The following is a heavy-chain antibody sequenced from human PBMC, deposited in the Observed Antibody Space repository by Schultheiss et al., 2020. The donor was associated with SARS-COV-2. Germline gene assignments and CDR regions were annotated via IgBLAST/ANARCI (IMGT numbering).Heavy chain of an antibody. V-gene: IGHV3-74*01. Sequence: GGSLRLSCAASGFTFSSYWMHWVRQAPGKGLVWVSRINSDGSSTSYADSVKGRFTISRDNAKNTLYLQMNSLRAEDTAVYYCAKESREWELLSWFDPWGQGTLVTVSS. CDR2: INSDGSST. CDR3: AKESREWELLSWFDP. CDR1: GFTFSSYW. J-gene: IGHJ5*02. D-gene: IGHD1-26*01.